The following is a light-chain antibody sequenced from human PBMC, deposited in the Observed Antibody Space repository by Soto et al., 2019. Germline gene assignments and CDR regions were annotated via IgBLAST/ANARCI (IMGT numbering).Light chain of an antibody. Sequence: QSVLTQPPSVSGAPGQSVTISCTGSSSNIGAGYDVHWYQQLPGTAPKLLIYVNSNRPSGVPDRFSGSKSGTSASLAITGLQAEDEADYYCQSYDNSLSAFYVFGTGTKVTVL. CDR2: VNS. CDR1: SSNIGAGYD. CDR3: QSYDNSLSAFYV. J-gene: IGLJ1*01. V-gene: IGLV1-40*01.